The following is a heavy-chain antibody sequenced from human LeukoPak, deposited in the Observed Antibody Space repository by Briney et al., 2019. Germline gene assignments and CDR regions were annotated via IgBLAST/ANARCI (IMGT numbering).Heavy chain of an antibody. CDR1: GGSISSYY. J-gene: IGHJ4*02. Sequence: SETLSLTCTVSGGSISSYYWSWIRQPPGKGLEWIGYIYYSGSTSYNPSLKSRVTISVDTSKNQFSLKLSSVTAADTAVYYCARDSGYYYGSGSYYNYDYWGQGTLVTVSS. CDR3: ARDSGYYYGSGSYYNYDY. CDR2: IYYSGST. V-gene: IGHV4-59*01. D-gene: IGHD3-10*01.